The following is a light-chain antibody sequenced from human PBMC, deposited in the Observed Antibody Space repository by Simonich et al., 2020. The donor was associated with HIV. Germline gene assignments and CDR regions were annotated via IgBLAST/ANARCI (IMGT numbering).Light chain of an antibody. J-gene: IGKJ4*01. CDR3: QQYYRSPHT. Sequence: IVMTQSPDSLAVSLGERATINCKSSQSVLYSSNNKNYLTWYPQKPGQPPKLLIYGASIRESGVPDRFSGSGSGTDYTLTISSLQAEDVAVYYCQQYYRSPHTFGGGAKVEIK. CDR2: GAS. V-gene: IGKV4-1*01. CDR1: QSVLYSSNNKNY.